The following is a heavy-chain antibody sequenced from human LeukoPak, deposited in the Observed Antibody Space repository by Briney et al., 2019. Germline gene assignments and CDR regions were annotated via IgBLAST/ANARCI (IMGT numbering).Heavy chain of an antibody. D-gene: IGHD6-19*01. Sequence: GGSLRLSCAASGFTISSNWMTWVRQAPGKGLEWVANIKQDGSEKYYVDSVRGRFTISRDNAKNSLYLQMNSLRAEDTAVYYCAREKAVAFDYLGQGTLVTVSS. V-gene: IGHV3-7*01. J-gene: IGHJ4*02. CDR3: AREKAVAFDY. CDR2: IKQDGSEK. CDR1: GFTISSNW.